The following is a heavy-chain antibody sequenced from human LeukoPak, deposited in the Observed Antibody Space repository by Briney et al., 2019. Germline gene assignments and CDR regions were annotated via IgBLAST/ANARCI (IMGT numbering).Heavy chain of an antibody. Sequence: ASVKVSCKASGYTFTGYYMHWVRQAPGQGLEWMGWINPNSGGTNYAQKFQGRVTMTRDTSISAAYMELSRLRSDDTAVYYCATGITGTTDGLDYWGQGTLVTVSS. D-gene: IGHD1-20*01. J-gene: IGHJ4*02. CDR3: ATGITGTTDGLDY. CDR1: GYTFTGYY. CDR2: INPNSGGT. V-gene: IGHV1-2*02.